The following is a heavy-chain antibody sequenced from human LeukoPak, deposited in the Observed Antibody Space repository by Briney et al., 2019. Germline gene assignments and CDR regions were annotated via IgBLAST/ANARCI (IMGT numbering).Heavy chain of an antibody. D-gene: IGHD5-24*01. CDR3: ARDHLQNYFDY. V-gene: IGHV3-23*01. CDR2: ISGSGDST. Sequence: PGGSLRLSCAASGFTFSSYAMNWVRQAPGKGLEWVSVISGSGDSTNYADSVKGRFTISRDNSKNTLYLQMNSLRAEDTAVYFCARDHLQNYFDYWGQGTLVTVSS. CDR1: GFTFSSYA. J-gene: IGHJ4*02.